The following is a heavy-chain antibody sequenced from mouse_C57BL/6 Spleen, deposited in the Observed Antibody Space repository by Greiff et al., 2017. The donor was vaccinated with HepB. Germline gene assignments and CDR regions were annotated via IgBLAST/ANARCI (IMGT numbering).Heavy chain of an antibody. V-gene: IGHV1-42*01. D-gene: IGHD1-2*01. J-gene: IGHJ4*01. Sequence: VQLQQSGPELVKPGASVKISCKASGYSFTGYYMNWVKQSPEKSLEWIGEINPSTGGTTYNQKFKAKATLTVDKSSSTAYMQLKSLTSEDSAVYYCTRHYYGTLYAMDYWGQGTSVTVSS. CDR3: TRHYYGTLYAMDY. CDR1: GYSFTGYY. CDR2: INPSTGGT.